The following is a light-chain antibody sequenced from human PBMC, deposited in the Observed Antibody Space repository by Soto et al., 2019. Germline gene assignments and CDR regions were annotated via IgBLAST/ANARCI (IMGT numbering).Light chain of an antibody. CDR1: QSVSSY. CDR3: QQYNKWPRT. Sequence: EIVLTPSPATLSLSPVERATLSCRASQSVSSYLVWYQQKPGQAPRLLIYDASNRATGIPARFSGSGSGTEFTLTISSLQSEDFAVYYCQQYNKWPRTFGQGTKVDIK. J-gene: IGKJ1*01. V-gene: IGKV3-11*01. CDR2: DAS.